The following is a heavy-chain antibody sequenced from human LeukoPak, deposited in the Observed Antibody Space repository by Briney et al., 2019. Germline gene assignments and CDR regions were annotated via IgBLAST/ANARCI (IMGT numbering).Heavy chain of an antibody. CDR1: GFTFSSYE. V-gene: IGHV3-48*03. D-gene: IGHD4-17*01. CDR2: ISSSGSTI. CDR3: ARDRSTVTTWVDY. J-gene: IGHJ4*02. Sequence: GGSLTLSCAASGFTFSSYEMNWVRQAHGQGLDWVSYISSSGSTIYYADSVKGRFTISRDNAKNSLYLQMNSLRAEDTAVYYCARDRSTVTTWVDYWGQGTLVTVSS.